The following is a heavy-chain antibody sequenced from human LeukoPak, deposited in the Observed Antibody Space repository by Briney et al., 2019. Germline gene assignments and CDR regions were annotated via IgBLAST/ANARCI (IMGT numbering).Heavy chain of an antibody. J-gene: IGHJ4*02. V-gene: IGHV4-59*01. CDR1: GGPLNNYY. Sequence: KPSETLSLTCTVSGGPLNNYYWTWLRQSPGKALEWIGYIFYTGGTNYNPSLKSRVTISVDTSKNQFSLNLNSVTTTDTAVYYCARVGDWNDLVYWGQGAPVAVSS. CDR3: ARVGDWNDLVY. CDR2: IFYTGGT. D-gene: IGHD1-1*01.